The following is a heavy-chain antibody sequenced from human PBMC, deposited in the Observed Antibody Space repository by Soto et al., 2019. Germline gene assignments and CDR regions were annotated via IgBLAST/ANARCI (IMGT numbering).Heavy chain of an antibody. V-gene: IGHV3-30-3*01. CDR2: ISDDGSNT. Sequence: QVQLVESGGGVVQPGRSLRLSCAASGFTFSRHTMHWVRQAPGKGLEWVAAISDDGSNTYYADSVKGRFTITRDNSNKTMSLTINILTSEQTAVQHSARYVYYDFWSGLNTHPYYFDDWGQGTLVTVSS. CDR1: GFTFSRHT. J-gene: IGHJ4*02. CDR3: ARYVYYDFWSGLNTHPYYFDD. D-gene: IGHD3-3*01.